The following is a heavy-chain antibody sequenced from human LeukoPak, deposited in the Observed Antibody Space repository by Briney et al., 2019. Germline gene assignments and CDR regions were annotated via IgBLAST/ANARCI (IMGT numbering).Heavy chain of an antibody. CDR1: GGSFSGYY. Sequence: SETLSLTCAVDGGSFSGYYWSWIRQPPGKGLEWIGEINHSGSTNYNPSLKSRVTISVDTSKNQFSLKLSSVTAADTAVYYCARGLFDIVVVVAATLFDYWGQGTLVTVSS. CDR3: ARGLFDIVVVVAATLFDY. J-gene: IGHJ4*02. V-gene: IGHV4-34*01. D-gene: IGHD2-15*01. CDR2: INHSGST.